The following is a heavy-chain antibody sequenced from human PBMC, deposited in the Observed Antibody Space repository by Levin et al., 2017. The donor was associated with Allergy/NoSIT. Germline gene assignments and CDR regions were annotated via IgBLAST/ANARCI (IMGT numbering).Heavy chain of an antibody. D-gene: IGHD3-10*01. CDR3: ARDRGFDY. Sequence: SCAASGFTFSTYSINWVRQAPGKGLEWVSYISSSSSSIYYADSVKGRFTISRDNAKNSVYLQMNSLRAEDTAVYYCARDRGFDYWGQGTLVTVSS. V-gene: IGHV3-48*01. J-gene: IGHJ4*02. CDR1: GFTFSTYS. CDR2: ISSSSSSI.